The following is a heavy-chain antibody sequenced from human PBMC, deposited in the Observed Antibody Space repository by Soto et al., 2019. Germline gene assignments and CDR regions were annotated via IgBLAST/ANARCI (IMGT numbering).Heavy chain of an antibody. CDR1: GGSISSGGYY. CDR2: IYYSGST. V-gene: IGHV4-31*03. J-gene: IGHJ4*02. Sequence: SETLSLTCTVSGGSISSGGYYWSWIRQHPGKGLEWIGYIYYSGSTYYNPSLKSRVTISVDTSKNQFSLKLSSVTAADTAVYYCARDFDDISGPEYWGQGTLVTVSS. CDR3: ARDFDDISGPEY. D-gene: IGHD6-19*01.